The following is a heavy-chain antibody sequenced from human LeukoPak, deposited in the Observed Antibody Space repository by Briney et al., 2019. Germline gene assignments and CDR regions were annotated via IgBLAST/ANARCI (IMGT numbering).Heavy chain of an antibody. CDR2: INHSGST. J-gene: IGHJ4*02. CDR3: ASPGATYYYGSGSFFY. D-gene: IGHD3-10*01. V-gene: IGHV4-34*01. Sequence: SENLSLACAVYGGSFSGYYWSRIRQPPGKGLEWIGEINHSGSTNYNPSLKSRVTISVDTSKNQFSLKLSSVTAADTAVYYCASPGATYYYGSGSFFYWGQGTLVTVSS. CDR1: GGSFSGYY.